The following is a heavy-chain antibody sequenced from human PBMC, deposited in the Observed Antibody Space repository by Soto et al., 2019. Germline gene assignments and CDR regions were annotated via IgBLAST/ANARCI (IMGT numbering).Heavy chain of an antibody. D-gene: IGHD4-17*01. CDR1: GGSISSSSYY. J-gene: IGHJ4*02. CDR2: IYYRGST. V-gene: IGHV4-39*01. Sequence: QVQLQESGPGLVKPSDTLSLTCTVSGGSISSSSYYWGWVRQPPGKGLEWIGTIYYRGSTYYNPSLKSRVTISVDTANNQFPLKLSSVTAADTAVYYCVRQFVKIPQTTSLPFGCWGQGTLVTVSS. CDR3: VRQFVKIPQTTSLPFGC.